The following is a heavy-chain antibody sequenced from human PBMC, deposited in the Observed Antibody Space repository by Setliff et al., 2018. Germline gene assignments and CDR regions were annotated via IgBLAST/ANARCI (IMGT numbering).Heavy chain of an antibody. V-gene: IGHV1-18*01. Sequence: ASVKVSCKASGYTFKTYGFTWVRQAPGQGLEWMGWISPYNGNTNAAQKFQGRVTMTTDTSTSTAYMELRSLRSDDPAVYYCARDTPNYYDSSGYYLGGIVIYYYYYYMDVWGKGTTVTVSS. CDR2: ISPYNGNT. CDR3: ARDTPNYYDSSGYYLGGIVIYYYYYYMDV. CDR1: GYTFKTYG. D-gene: IGHD3-22*01. J-gene: IGHJ6*03.